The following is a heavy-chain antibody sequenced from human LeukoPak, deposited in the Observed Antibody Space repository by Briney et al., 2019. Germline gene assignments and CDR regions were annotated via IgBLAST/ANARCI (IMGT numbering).Heavy chain of an antibody. J-gene: IGHJ6*02. D-gene: IGHD6-13*01. CDR3: ATRAAAGSVIRNTVRFPLYGMDV. Sequence: GGSLRLSCAASGFTVSSNYMSWVRQAPGKGLEWVSVIYSGGSTYYADSVKGRFTISRDNSKNTLYLQMNSLRAEDTAVYYCATRAAAGSVIRNTVRFPLYGMDVWGQGTTVTVSS. CDR1: GFTVSSNY. V-gene: IGHV3-66*01. CDR2: IYSGGST.